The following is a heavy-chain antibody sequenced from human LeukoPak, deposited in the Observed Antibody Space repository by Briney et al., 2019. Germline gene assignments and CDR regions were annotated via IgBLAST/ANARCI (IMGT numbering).Heavy chain of an antibody. CDR1: GYTFTGYY. Sequence: GASVKVSCKASGYTFTGYYMHWVRQAPGQGLEWMGWVNPNSGGTNYAQKFQGRVTMTRDTSISTAYMELSRLRSDDTAVYYCARQPVHYYDSSGYYYTADAFDIWGQGTMVAVSS. V-gene: IGHV1-2*02. J-gene: IGHJ3*02. D-gene: IGHD3-22*01. CDR2: VNPNSGGT. CDR3: ARQPVHYYDSSGYYYTADAFDI.